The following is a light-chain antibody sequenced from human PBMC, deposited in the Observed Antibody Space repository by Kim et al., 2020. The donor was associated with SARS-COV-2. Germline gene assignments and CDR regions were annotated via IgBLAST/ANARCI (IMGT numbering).Light chain of an antibody. Sequence: QSALTQPAPLSGSPGESITISCSGSSSDIGGYNYVSWYQQHPGKAPKLMIYDVTKRPSGVSDRFSGSKSANMASLTIFGLQAEDEADYYCSSYTTTTAVVFGGGTKLTVL. CDR1: SSDIGGYNY. V-gene: IGLV2-14*03. CDR2: DVT. CDR3: SSYTTTTAVV. J-gene: IGLJ2*01.